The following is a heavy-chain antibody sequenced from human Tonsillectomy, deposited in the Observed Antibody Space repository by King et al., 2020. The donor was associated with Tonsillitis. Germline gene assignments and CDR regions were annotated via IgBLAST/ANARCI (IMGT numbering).Heavy chain of an antibody. CDR3: AKGNDYGFYY. J-gene: IGHJ4*02. D-gene: IGHD4-17*01. V-gene: IGHV3-23*04. Sequence: VQLVESGGGLVQPGGSLRLSCAASGFTFGNYAMTWVRQAPGKGLEWVSAIDGNGAGTHYADSVKGRFTISRDNSKNTVYLQMISLRADDTAVYYCAKGNDYGFYYWGQGTLVTVSS. CDR2: IDGNGAGT. CDR1: GFTFGNYA.